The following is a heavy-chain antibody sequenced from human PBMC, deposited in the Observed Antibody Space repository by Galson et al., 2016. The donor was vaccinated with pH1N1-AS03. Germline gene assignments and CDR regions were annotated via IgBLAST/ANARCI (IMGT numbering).Heavy chain of an antibody. D-gene: IGHD3/OR15-3a*01. V-gene: IGHV1-2*02. Sequence: SVKVSCKASGDTVTDYYIHWVRQAPGQGLEWMGWINPKSGGTKFDQKFQGRVTMTRDTTINTLHMELSSLRSDDTAIYFCARGYNVWTAFDYWGQGTLVTVSS. CDR2: INPKSGGT. CDR1: GDTVTDYY. J-gene: IGHJ4*02. CDR3: ARGYNVWTAFDY.